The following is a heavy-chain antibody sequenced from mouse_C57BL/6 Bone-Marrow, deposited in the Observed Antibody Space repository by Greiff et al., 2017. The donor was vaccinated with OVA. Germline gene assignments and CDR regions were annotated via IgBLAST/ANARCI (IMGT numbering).Heavy chain of an antibody. CDR1: GYTFTSYW. CDR2: IDPSDSYT. V-gene: IGHV1-50*01. Sequence: QVHVKQSGAELVKPGASVKLSCKASGYTFTSYWMQWVKQRPGQGLEWIGEIDPSDSYTNYNQKFKGKATLTVDTSSSTAYLQLSSLTSEYSAVYYYTREGITTVVAFDYWGQGTTLTVSS. J-gene: IGHJ2*01. CDR3: TREGITTVVAFDY. D-gene: IGHD1-1*01.